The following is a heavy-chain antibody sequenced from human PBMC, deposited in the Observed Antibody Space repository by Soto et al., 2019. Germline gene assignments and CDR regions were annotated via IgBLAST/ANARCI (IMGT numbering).Heavy chain of an antibody. Sequence: KESGPRLVKPTQTITLTCTFSGFSLSTSGVGVGWIRQPPGKALEWLALIYWDDDKRYSPSLKSRLNITKDTSKNQVVLTMTNIDPSDTATYYCAHRLLVWFGGMDAFDIWGQGTMVTVSS. CDR3: AHRLLVWFGGMDAFDI. CDR2: IYWDDDK. D-gene: IGHD3-10*01. V-gene: IGHV2-5*02. CDR1: GFSLSTSGVG. J-gene: IGHJ3*02.